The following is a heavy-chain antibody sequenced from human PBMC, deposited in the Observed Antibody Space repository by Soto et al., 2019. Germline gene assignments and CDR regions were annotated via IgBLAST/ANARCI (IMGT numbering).Heavy chain of an antibody. D-gene: IGHD2-21*02. CDR2: ISYDGSNK. Sequence: QVQLVESGGGVVQPGRSLRLSCAASGFTFSSYAMHWVRQAPGKGLEWVAVISYDGSNKYYADSVKGRFTISRDNSKNTLYLQMNGLRAEETAVYYCARDPRLFCGGDCYSVDYWGQGTLVTVSS. J-gene: IGHJ4*02. CDR1: GFTFSSYA. CDR3: ARDPRLFCGGDCYSVDY. V-gene: IGHV3-30-3*01.